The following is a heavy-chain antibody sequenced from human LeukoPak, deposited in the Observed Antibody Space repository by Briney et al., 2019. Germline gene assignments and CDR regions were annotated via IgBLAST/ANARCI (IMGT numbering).Heavy chain of an antibody. CDR2: ISSSSSTI. CDR3: ARAGYYDSSGYVH. V-gene: IGHV3-48*01. D-gene: IGHD3-22*01. J-gene: IGHJ4*02. Sequence: PGGSLRLSCAASGFTFSSYSMNWVRQAPGKGLEWVSYISSSSSTIYYADSVKGRFTISRDNAKNSLYLQMNSLRAEDTAVYYCARAGYYDSSGYVHWGQGTLVTVSS. CDR1: GFTFSSYS.